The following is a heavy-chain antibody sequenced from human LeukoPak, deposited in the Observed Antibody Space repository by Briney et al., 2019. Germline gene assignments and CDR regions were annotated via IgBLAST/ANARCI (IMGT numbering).Heavy chain of an antibody. CDR3: ANIGRLNYYYMDV. V-gene: IGHV4-34*01. CDR2: INHSGST. D-gene: IGHD5-12*01. CDR1: GGSFSGYY. Sequence: TSETLSLTCAVYGGSFSGYYWSWIRQPPGKGLEWIGGINHSGSTNYNPSLKSRVTISVDTSKNQFSLKLSSVTAADTAVYYCANIGRLNYYYMDVWGKGTTVTVSS. J-gene: IGHJ6*03.